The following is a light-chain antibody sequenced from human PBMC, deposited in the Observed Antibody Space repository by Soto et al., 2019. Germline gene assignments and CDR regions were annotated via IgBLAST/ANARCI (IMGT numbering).Light chain of an antibody. CDR3: QKYGIAPDA. CDR2: GAS. V-gene: IGKV3-20*01. Sequence: DIVLTQSPGTLSLSVGERATLSCRASQTVRTYLGWYQQKPGQTPTLLVYGASNRAAVVPDRFSCSGSGTDFTLTISRLEIEDFAVDFCQKYGIAPDAFGQGTKLE. CDR1: QTVRTY. J-gene: IGKJ2*01.